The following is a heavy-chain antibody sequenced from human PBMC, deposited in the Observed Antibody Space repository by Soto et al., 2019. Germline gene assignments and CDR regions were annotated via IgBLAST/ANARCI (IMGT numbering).Heavy chain of an antibody. J-gene: IGHJ6*02. D-gene: IGHD2-15*01. CDR2: IWYDGSNK. Sequence: LRLSCAASGFTFSSYGMHWVRQAPGKGLEWVAVIWYDGSNKYYADSVKGRFTISRDNSKNTLYLQMNSLRAEDTAVYYCARDLVVVVAATRGLWEHYGMDVWGQGTTVTVSS. V-gene: IGHV3-33*01. CDR1: GFTFSSYG. CDR3: ARDLVVVVAATRGLWEHYGMDV.